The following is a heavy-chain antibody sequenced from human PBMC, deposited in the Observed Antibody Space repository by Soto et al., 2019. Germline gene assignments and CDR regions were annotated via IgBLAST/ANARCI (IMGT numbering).Heavy chain of an antibody. CDR3: TRDRLRFLEWLPLDMDV. CDR2: IRSKAYGGTT. J-gene: IGHJ6*03. CDR1: GFTFGDYA. V-gene: IGHV3-49*03. Sequence: SLRLSCTASGFTFGDYAMSWFRQAPGKGLEWVGFIRSKAYGGTTEYAASVKGRFTISRDDSKSIAYLQMNSLKTEDTAVYYCTRDRLRFLEWLPLDMDVRGKGTTVTGSS. D-gene: IGHD3-3*01.